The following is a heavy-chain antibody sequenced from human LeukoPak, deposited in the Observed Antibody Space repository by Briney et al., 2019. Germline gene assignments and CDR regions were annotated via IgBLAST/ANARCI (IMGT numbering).Heavy chain of an antibody. D-gene: IGHD3-16*01. J-gene: IGHJ6*02. Sequence: PSETLSLTCTVSGDSITTYYWSWIRQPAGKGLEWIGRIYTSGSTNYNPSLKSRVTISVGTSKNQFSLKLSSVTAADTAVYYCATGQTYVDVWGQGTTVTVSS. CDR3: ATGQTYVDV. V-gene: IGHV4-4*07. CDR2: IYTSGST. CDR1: GDSITTYY.